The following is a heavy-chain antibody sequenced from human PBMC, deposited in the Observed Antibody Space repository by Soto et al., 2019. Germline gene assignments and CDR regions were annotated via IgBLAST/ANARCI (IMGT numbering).Heavy chain of an antibody. D-gene: IGHD1-26*01. Sequence: EVKLLESGGGLVQPGGSLRLSCAASGFTFSSYAMSWVRQAPGKGLEWVSAISGSGGSTYYADSVKGRFTISRDNSKNTLYLQMNSLRAEDTAVYYCAKDRQRVGAIIPYFDYWGQGTLVTVSS. CDR2: ISGSGGST. J-gene: IGHJ4*02. V-gene: IGHV3-23*01. CDR3: AKDRQRVGAIIPYFDY. CDR1: GFTFSSYA.